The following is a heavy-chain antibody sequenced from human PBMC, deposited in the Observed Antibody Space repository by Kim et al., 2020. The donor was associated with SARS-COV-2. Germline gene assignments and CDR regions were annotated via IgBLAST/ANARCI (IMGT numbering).Heavy chain of an antibody. CDR3: VRRLYCAGGACHWGPFDY. Sequence: GESLKISCKGSGYDFTNYWIGWVRQMPGKGLEWMGIIWPGDSNTRYSPSFQGQVTISADKSISTAYLQWSSLKASEAAMYYCVRRLYCAGGACHWGPFDYWGQGPPVTVSS. D-gene: IGHD2-8*02. CDR1: GYDFTNYW. V-gene: IGHV5-51*01. CDR2: IWPGDSNT. J-gene: IGHJ4*02.